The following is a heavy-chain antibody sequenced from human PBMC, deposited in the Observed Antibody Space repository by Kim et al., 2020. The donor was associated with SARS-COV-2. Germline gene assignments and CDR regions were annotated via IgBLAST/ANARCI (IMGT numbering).Heavy chain of an antibody. CDR3: ARDAGLGKGDWFDP. CDR1: GGSSNNFF. V-gene: IGHV4-59*13. D-gene: IGHD3-16*01. CDR2: VSDTGRT. J-gene: IGHJ5*02. Sequence: SETLSLTCNLSGGSSNNFFWSWIRQSPGGGLEWIAFVSDTGRTTMYNPSLTSRVSISLDTSNKQLSLNLKSVTAADTGIYYCARDAGLGKGDWFDPWGQG.